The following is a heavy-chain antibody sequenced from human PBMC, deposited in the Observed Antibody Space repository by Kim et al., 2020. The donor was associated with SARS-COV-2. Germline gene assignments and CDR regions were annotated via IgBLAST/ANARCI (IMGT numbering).Heavy chain of an antibody. J-gene: IGHJ4*02. D-gene: IGHD3-10*01. Sequence: SETLSLTCTVSGGSISSSSYYWGWIRQPPGKGLEWIGSIYYSGSTYYNPSLKSRVTISVDTSKNQFSLKLSSVTAADTAVYYCARHKKALWFGESFDYWGQGTLVTVSS. CDR1: GGSISSSSYY. CDR2: IYYSGST. CDR3: ARHKKALWFGESFDY. V-gene: IGHV4-39*01.